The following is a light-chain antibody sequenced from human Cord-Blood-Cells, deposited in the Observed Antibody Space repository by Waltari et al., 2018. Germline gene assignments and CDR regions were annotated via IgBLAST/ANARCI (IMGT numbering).Light chain of an antibody. CDR2: DAS. Sequence: EIVLTQSPATLSLSPGERATLSCRASQSVSSYLAWYQQKPGQAPRLLIYDASNRATGIPARLSGSGSGTDFTLTISSLEPEDFAVYYCQQRSNWPLFGGGTKVEIK. CDR3: QQRSNWPL. J-gene: IGKJ4*01. V-gene: IGKV3-11*01. CDR1: QSVSSY.